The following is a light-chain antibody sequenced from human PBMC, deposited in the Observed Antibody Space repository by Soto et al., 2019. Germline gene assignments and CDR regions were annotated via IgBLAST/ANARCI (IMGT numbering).Light chain of an antibody. J-gene: IGKJ3*01. CDR3: QQGNRATV. CDR2: AAS. Sequence: IQMTQSPSSLSASIGDRVTITCRASQSISSYLNWYQQKPGKAPDLLIFAASSLQSVVPSRFSGSGSGTEFAVTISGLQPEDFATYYCQQGNRATVLGPVTKVDIK. CDR1: QSISSY. V-gene: IGKV1-39*01.